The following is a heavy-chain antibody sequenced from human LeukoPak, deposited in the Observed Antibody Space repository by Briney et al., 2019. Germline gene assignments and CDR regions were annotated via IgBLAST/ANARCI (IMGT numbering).Heavy chain of an antibody. D-gene: IGHD1-26*01. J-gene: IGHJ4*02. CDR2: ISSSSPI. V-gene: IGHV3-48*02. CDR3: ARDLISGAYTFDY. CDR1: GFTFSSFS. Sequence: GSLRLSCAVSGFTFSSFSMNWVRQAPGKGLEWVSYISSSSPIYYADSVKGRFTISRDNAKNSLYLQMNSLRDEDTAVYYCARDLISGAYTFDYWGQGTLVTVSS.